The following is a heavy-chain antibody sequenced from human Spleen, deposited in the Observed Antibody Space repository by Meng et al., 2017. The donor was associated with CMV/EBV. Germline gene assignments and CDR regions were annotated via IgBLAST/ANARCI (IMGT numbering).Heavy chain of an antibody. CDR1: GGSISSNNW. J-gene: IGHJ5*02. CDR2: IYHAGVT. Sequence: GGSISSNNWWTWVHQTPDKGLEWIGEIYHAGVTNCNPSLKSRVNMSVDKSMNHFSLRLTSVTAADTAVYYCARYCSGGGCYLGWFDPWGQGTLVTVSS. V-gene: IGHV4-4*02. D-gene: IGHD2-15*01. CDR3: ARYCSGGGCYLGWFDP.